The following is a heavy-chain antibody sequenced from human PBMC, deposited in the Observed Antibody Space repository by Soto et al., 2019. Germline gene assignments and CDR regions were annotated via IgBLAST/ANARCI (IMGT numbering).Heavy chain of an antibody. J-gene: IGHJ4*02. CDR2: IYYNGHT. D-gene: IGHD2-21*01. CDR3: ARVFTDEYFDY. CDR1: GVSVSSGGYY. Sequence: QVQLQESGPGLVKPSQSLSLTCTVSGVSVSSGGYYWSWIRQHPGKGLEWIGSIYYNGHTYYNPSLKSRLNISIDTSKNQFSLKLSSVTAADTAVYYCARVFTDEYFDYWGQGALVTVSS. V-gene: IGHV4-31*03.